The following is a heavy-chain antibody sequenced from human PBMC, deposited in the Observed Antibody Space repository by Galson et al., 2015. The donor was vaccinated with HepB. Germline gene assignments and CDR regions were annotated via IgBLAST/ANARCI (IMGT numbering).Heavy chain of an antibody. CDR1: GFTFRGSA. Sequence: LRLSCAASGFTFRGSALHWVRQASGQGLEWVGRIRSKGNTYATAYGASVMGRFTISRDDSKNTTYLRMNSLKSEDTAVYYCTRHRHSDGENYGMDVWGQGTTVTVSS. D-gene: IGHD5-24*01. CDR2: IRSKGNTYAT. V-gene: IGHV3-73*01. CDR3: TRHRHSDGENYGMDV. J-gene: IGHJ6*02.